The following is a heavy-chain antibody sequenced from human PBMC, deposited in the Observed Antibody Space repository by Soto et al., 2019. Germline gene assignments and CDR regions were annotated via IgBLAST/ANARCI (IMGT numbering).Heavy chain of an antibody. V-gene: IGHV4-30-4*02. D-gene: IGHD2-15*01. CDR1: GDSISGGASF. CDR2: VYYSVSS. J-gene: IGHJ5*02. CDR3: ARYIQAGFTPYSDP. Sequence: SETLSLTCTVSGDSISGGASFCSWIRQPPGKGLGWIANVYYSVSSYYNPSLKSRLTISIDTSKNQLPLKLTSLTAADTAVYYCARYIQAGFTPYSDPWGQGTVVTLSS.